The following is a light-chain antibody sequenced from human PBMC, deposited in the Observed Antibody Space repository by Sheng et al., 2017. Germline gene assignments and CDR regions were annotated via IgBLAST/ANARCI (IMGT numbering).Light chain of an antibody. V-gene: IGKV1-39*01. CDR1: QRISTY. J-gene: IGKJ4*02. CDR2: VAS. CDR3: YTVRXPYRLT. Sequence: DIQMTQSPSSLSASVGDRVTITCRASQRISTYLSWYQQKPGIAPKLLIYVASNLQSGVPSRFSGSGSGTDFTLTISSLHPEDFATYFVYTVRXPYRLTFDGRTXVE.